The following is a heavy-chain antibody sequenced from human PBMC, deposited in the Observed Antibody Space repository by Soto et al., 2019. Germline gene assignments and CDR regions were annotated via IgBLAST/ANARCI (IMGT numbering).Heavy chain of an antibody. V-gene: IGHV4-39*02. CDR3: ARERYNWNQLTQKHYSYCMDV. CDR1: GGSISSSSYY. CDR2: IYYSGST. J-gene: IGHJ6*02. Sequence: SETLSLTCTVSGGSISSSSYYWGWIRQPPGKGLEWIGSIYYSGSTYYNPSLKSRVTISVDTSKNQFSLKLSSVTAADTAVYYCARERYNWNQLTQKHYSYCMDVWCPGTTVTVSS. D-gene: IGHD1-1*01.